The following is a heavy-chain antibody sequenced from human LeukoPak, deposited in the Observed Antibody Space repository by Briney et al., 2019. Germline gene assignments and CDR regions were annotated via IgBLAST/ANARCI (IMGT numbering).Heavy chain of an antibody. Sequence: GGSLRLSCAASGFTFSSYSMNWVRQAPGKGLEWVSYISSSSSYIYYADSVKGRFTISRDTAKNSLYLQMNSMRAADTAVYYCASQPRPELYRSPEYWGEGTLVTVSP. D-gene: IGHD6-13*01. CDR1: GFTFSSYS. J-gene: IGHJ4*02. V-gene: IGHV3-21*01. CDR3: ASQPRPELYRSPEY. CDR2: ISSSSSYI.